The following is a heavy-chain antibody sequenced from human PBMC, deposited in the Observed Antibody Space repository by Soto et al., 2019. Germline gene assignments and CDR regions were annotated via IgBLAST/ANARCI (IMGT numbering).Heavy chain of an antibody. CDR2: ISTSSGAI. D-gene: IGHD3-16*01. CDR3: ARDRLSMLGGITSFLDY. V-gene: IGHV3-48*03. J-gene: IGHJ4*02. Sequence: GGSLRLSCEGSGFTFSSYEMNWVRQAPGKGLEWISYISTSSGAIFYADSVKGRFTISRDNSKNSLYLQMNSLRAEDTAVYYCARDRLSMLGGITSFLDYWGPGTPLTVSS. CDR1: GFTFSSYE.